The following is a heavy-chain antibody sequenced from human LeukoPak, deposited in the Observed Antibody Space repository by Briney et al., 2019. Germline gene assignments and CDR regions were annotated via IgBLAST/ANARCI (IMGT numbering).Heavy chain of an antibody. D-gene: IGHD3-22*01. J-gene: IGHJ4*02. CDR2: INPNSGGT. Sequence: GASVKVSCKASGYTFTGYYMHWVRQAPGQGLEWMGWINPNSGGTNYAQKFQGWVTMTRDTSISTAYMELSRLRSDDTAVYYCARVDDSSGYYYDYWGQGTLVTVSS. V-gene: IGHV1-2*04. CDR3: ARVDDSSGYYYDY. CDR1: GYTFTGYY.